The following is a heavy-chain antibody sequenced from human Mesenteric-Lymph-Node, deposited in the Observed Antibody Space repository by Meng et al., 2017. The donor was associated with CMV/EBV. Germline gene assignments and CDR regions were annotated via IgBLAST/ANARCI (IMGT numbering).Heavy chain of an antibody. CDR1: GGSIRTASYY. Sequence: SETLSLTCSVSGGSIRTASYYWGWIRQPPGKGLEWIANIYYNGSTYYNPSLRSRVTISVDTPKNQFSLKMSSVTAADTAVYYCARDDSSSSSNYGMDVWGQGTTVTVSS. CDR3: ARDDSSSSSNYGMDV. CDR2: IYYNGST. J-gene: IGHJ6*02. V-gene: IGHV4-39*07. D-gene: IGHD6-6*01.